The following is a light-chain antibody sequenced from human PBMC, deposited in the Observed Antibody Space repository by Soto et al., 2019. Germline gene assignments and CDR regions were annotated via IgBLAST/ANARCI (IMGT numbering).Light chain of an antibody. CDR1: QSISNY. CDR2: TAS. Sequence: DIQMTQSPSTLSASVGDRVTITCRASQSISNYLNWYQLKPGKAPKLLIFTASNLESGVPSSFSGSGSGTEFTLTISSLQPEDFATYYCQQNYTTPWTFGQGTKVEVK. J-gene: IGKJ1*01. CDR3: QQNYTTPWT. V-gene: IGKV1-39*01.